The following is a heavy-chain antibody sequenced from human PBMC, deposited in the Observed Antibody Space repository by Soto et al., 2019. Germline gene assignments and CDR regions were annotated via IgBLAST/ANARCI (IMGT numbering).Heavy chain of an antibody. J-gene: IGHJ4*02. V-gene: IGHV4-39*01. CDR3: ATPWFGDGDY. Sequence: QLQLQESGPGLVKPSETLSLTCTVSGGSISSSSYYWGWIRQPPGKGLEWIGSIYYSGRTHYNPSLKGRVTQSVDTSKNQFSLKLSSVTAADTAVYYCATPWFGDGDYWGQGTLVTVSS. CDR1: GGSISSSSYY. CDR2: IYYSGRT. D-gene: IGHD3-10*01.